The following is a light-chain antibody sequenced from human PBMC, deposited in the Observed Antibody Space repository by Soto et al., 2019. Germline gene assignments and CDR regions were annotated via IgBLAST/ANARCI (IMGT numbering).Light chain of an antibody. Sequence: QSALTQPPSASGSPGQSITIPCTGSRDDVGGYNYVSWYQQHPGKAPKLIIYDVHKRPSGVPDRFSGSKSDNTASLTVSGLQTDDEADYYCNSYAGRNNFVFGTGTKLTVL. CDR3: NSYAGRNNFV. V-gene: IGLV2-8*01. CDR1: RDDVGGYNY. CDR2: DVH. J-gene: IGLJ1*01.